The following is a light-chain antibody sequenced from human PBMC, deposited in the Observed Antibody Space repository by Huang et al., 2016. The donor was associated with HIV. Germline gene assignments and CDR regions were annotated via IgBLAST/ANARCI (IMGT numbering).Light chain of an antibody. CDR1: QSVSSN. J-gene: IGKJ5*01. CDR2: DAS. V-gene: IGKV3-11*01. Sequence: EIVLTQSPATLSLSPGERATLSFRASQSVSSNLAWYQQKPGQAPRLLIYDASNRATVIPARFSGSGSGIDFTLTISSLEPEDFAVYYCQQRNNWPLFGQGTRLEIK. CDR3: QQRNNWPL.